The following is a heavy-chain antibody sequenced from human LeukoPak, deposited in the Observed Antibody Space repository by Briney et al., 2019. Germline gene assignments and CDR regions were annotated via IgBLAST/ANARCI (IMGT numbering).Heavy chain of an antibody. V-gene: IGHV3-23*01. D-gene: IGHD6-19*01. CDR2: FSNTGDTT. CDR3: AKVWRSGWSYFDY. CDR1: GFTFSTYA. Sequence: PGGSLRLSCAASGFTFSTYAMSWVRQAPGKGLEWVSGFSNTGDTTYYADSVKGRFTVSRDNSKSMFFLQMNSLRAEDTALHYCAKVWRSGWSYFDYWGQGTLVTVSS. J-gene: IGHJ4*02.